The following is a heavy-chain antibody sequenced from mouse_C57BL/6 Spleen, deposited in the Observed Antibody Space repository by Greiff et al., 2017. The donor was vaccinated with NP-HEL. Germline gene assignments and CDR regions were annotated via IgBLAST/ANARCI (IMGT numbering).Heavy chain of an antibody. CDR1: GFSLTSYG. Sequence: QVQLQQSGPGLVQPSQSLSITCTVSGFSLTSYGVHWVRQSPGKGLEWLGVIWRGGSTDYNAAFMYRLSITKDNSKSQVFFKMNSLQADDTAIYYGAKRGTTVGYFDVWGTGTTVTVSS. V-gene: IGHV2-5*01. CDR2: IWRGGST. J-gene: IGHJ1*03. CDR3: AKRGTTVGYFDV. D-gene: IGHD1-1*01.